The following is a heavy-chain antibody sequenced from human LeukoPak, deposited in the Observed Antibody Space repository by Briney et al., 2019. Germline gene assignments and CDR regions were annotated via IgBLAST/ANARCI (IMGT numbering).Heavy chain of an antibody. V-gene: IGHV3-23*01. CDR1: GFTFSSYA. Sequence: GGSLRLSCAASGFTFSSYAMSWVRQAPGKGLEWVSAISGSGGSTYYADSVKGQFTISRDNSKNTLYLQMNSLRAEDTAVYYCARATRVIAVAGAGFFDYWGQGTLVTVSS. J-gene: IGHJ4*02. CDR3: ARATRVIAVAGAGFFDY. D-gene: IGHD6-19*01. CDR2: ISGSGGST.